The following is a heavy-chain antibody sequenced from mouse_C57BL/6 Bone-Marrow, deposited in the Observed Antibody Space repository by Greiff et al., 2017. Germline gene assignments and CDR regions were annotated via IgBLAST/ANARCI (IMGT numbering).Heavy chain of an antibody. D-gene: IGHD2-3*01. J-gene: IGHJ3*01. CDR2: ISSGGSYT. CDR1: GFTFSSYG. Sequence: EVQGVESGGDLVKPGGSLKLSCAASGFTFSSYGMSWVRQTPDKRLEWVATISSGGSYTYYPDSVKGRFTISRDNAKNTLYLQMSSLKSEDTAMYYCARRDDGYYGFAYWGQGTLVTVSA. V-gene: IGHV5-6*01. CDR3: ARRDDGYYGFAY.